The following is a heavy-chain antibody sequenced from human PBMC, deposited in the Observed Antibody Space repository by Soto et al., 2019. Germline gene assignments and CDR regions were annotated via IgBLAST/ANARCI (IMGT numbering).Heavy chain of an antibody. V-gene: IGHV3-53*01. CDR2: INSDGST. J-gene: IGHJ4*02. D-gene: IGHD5-18*01. Sequence: EVQLVESGGGLIPPGGSLRLPCAASGFLVNSSYMTWVRQAPGKGLEWISMINSDGSTLYAESVKGRFTISRDNSKNRLDLQMNSLRAEDTAMYYWARSGYSFAWGYWGQGTLVIVTS. CDR1: GFLVNSSY. CDR3: ARSGYSFAWGY.